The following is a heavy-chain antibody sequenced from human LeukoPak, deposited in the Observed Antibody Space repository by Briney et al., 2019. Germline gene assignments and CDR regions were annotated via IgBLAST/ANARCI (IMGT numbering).Heavy chain of an antibody. CDR3: ARGRPLNWFDP. V-gene: IGHV4-30-2*01. CDR1: GGSISSGGYS. Sequence: SETLSLTCAVSGGSISSGGYSWSWIRQPPGKGLEWIGYIYHSGSTYYNPSLKSRVTISVDRSKNQFSLKLSSVTAADTAVYYRARGRPLNWFDPWGQGTLVTVSS. CDR2: IYHSGST. J-gene: IGHJ5*02.